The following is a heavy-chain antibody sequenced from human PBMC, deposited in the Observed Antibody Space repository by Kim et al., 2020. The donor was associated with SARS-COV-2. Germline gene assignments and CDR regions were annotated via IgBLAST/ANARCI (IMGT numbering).Heavy chain of an antibody. Sequence: GGSLRLSCTASGFTFSSSIMNWVRQAPGKGLEWVAVISRDDSYKHHADSVKGRFTISRDNSKNTLYLQMTSLKTEDTALYHCVRESAGRALGAFDIWGQGALVAVSA. V-gene: IGHV3-30*04. CDR1: GFTFSSSI. CDR2: ISRDDSYK. D-gene: IGHD3-3*01. CDR3: VRESAGRALGAFDI. J-gene: IGHJ3*02.